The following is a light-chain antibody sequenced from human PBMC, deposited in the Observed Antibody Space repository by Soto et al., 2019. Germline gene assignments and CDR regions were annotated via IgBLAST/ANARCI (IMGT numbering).Light chain of an antibody. Sequence: DFQMTQSPSSLSASVGDRVTMSCRSSHSISTSLNWYQQKPGKAPNLLIYDADTLHRGVPSRFSGSGSGTEFTLTISGLQPEYFATYFCQQSFTTPLTFGAGTLVEIK. CDR1: HSISTS. J-gene: IGKJ4*01. CDR2: DAD. V-gene: IGKV1-39*01. CDR3: QQSFTTPLT.